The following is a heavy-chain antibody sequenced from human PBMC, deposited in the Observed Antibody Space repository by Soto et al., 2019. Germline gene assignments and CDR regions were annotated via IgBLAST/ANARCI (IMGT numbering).Heavy chain of an antibody. D-gene: IGHD2-2*01. V-gene: IGHV3-23*01. J-gene: IGHJ4*02. CDR2: VSGSNVNT. CDR1: GFTFSSYA. CDR3: TKSTSAVVPAAPGDY. Sequence: AGGSLRLSCAAPGFTFSSYAMNWVRQAPGKGLEWVSGVSGSNVNTYYADSVKGRFTISRDNSKNTLYLRMNSLRAGDTALYYCTKSTSAVVPAAPGDYWGLGTLVTVSS.